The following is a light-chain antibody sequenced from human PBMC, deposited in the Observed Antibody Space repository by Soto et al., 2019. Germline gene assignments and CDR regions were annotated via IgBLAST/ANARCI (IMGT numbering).Light chain of an antibody. Sequence: EIVLTQSPGTLSLSPGERATLSCRASQSVSSSYLAWYQQKPGQAPRLLIYGASSRATGIPDRFSGSVSGTDFTLTISRLEPEDFAVYDCQHYGSSPIFGQGTKLEIK. V-gene: IGKV3-20*01. CDR2: GAS. J-gene: IGKJ2*01. CDR1: QSVSSSY. CDR3: QHYGSSPI.